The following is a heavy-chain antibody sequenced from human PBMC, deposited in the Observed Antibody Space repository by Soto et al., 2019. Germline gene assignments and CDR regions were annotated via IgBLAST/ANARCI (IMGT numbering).Heavy chain of an antibody. D-gene: IGHD2-15*01. J-gene: IGHJ4*02. CDR1: GYTFTTYG. V-gene: IGHV1-18*01. CDR3: AKEGQHCSGGNFYSTHFEY. Sequence: ASVKVSCKASGYTFTTYGISWVRQAPGQGLEWMGWMSAYNGNTNYAQNFQGRVTMTRDTSTSTAYMELRSLRSDDTAVYFCAKEGQHCSGGNFYSTHFEYRGQGTLVTVSS. CDR2: MSAYNGNT.